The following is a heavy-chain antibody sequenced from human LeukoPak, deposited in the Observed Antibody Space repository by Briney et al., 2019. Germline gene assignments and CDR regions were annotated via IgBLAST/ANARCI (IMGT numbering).Heavy chain of an antibody. J-gene: IGHJ4*02. Sequence: SETLSLTCTVSGGSITSYYWSWFRQPPGKGLEFIGYIFYTGSTNYNPSLKSRVTISVDTSKNQFSLKLSSVTAADTAVYFCARRADDYYFDFWGQGTLVIVSS. D-gene: IGHD2-21*02. CDR2: IFYTGST. CDR3: ARRADDYYFDF. V-gene: IGHV4-59*01. CDR1: GGSITSYY.